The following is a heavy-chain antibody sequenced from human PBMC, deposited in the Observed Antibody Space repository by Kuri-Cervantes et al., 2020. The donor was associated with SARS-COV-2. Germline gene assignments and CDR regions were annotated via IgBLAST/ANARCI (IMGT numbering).Heavy chain of an antibody. D-gene: IGHD2-15*01. CDR2: IYTSGST. J-gene: IGHJ4*02. V-gene: IGHV4-61*02. CDR1: GGSISSYSSITSYY. Sequence: SETLSLTCTVSGGSISSYSSITSYYWSWIRQPAGKGLEWIGRIYTSGSTNSNPSLKSRVTMSVDTSKNQFSLNLNSVTAADTAVYYCAANIVVVVAATGWTPGALDYWGQGTLVTVSS. CDR3: AANIVVVVAATGWTPGALDY.